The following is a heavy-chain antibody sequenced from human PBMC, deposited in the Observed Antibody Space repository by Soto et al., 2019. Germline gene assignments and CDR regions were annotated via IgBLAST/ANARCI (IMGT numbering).Heavy chain of an antibody. CDR2: IFNSGST. J-gene: IGHJ4*02. D-gene: IGHD6-19*01. CDR3: ATIFLAYNSGWHYFDY. Sequence: EVQLVETGGALIQPGGSLRLSCEASGFAVSSNYMIWVRQAPGKGLEWVSVIFNSGSTFYADSVEGRFTTSRDNSKNAVFLEMNSLRADDTAMYLCATIFLAYNSGWHYFDYWGQGTPLTVSS. V-gene: IGHV3-53*02. CDR1: GFAVSSNY.